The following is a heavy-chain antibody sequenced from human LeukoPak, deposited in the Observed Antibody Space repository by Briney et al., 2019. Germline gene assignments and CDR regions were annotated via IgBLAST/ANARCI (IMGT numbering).Heavy chain of an antibody. CDR1: GYSISSGYY. V-gene: IGHV4-38-2*01. D-gene: IGHD3-10*01. CDR2: IYHSGST. CDR3: ARKPYGSGSYYNTYYFDY. J-gene: IGHJ4*02. Sequence: SETLSPTCAVSGYSISSGYYWGWIRQPPGKGLEGIGSIYHSGSTYYNPPLKSRVTISVDTSKNQFSLKLSSVTAADTAVYYCARKPYGSGSYYNTYYFDYWGQGTLVTVSS.